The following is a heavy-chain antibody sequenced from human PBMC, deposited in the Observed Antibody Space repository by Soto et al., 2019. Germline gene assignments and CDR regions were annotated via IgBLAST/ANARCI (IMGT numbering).Heavy chain of an antibody. CDR1: GYTFTRYT. D-gene: IGHD2-15*01. Sequence: ASVKVSCKASGYTFTRYTMNWVRQAPGQRLEWMGWINPDNGNTKSSQKFQDRVIITRDTSASTAYMELSSLRSEDTAVYYCARGIATGQLAPWGQGTLVTVSA. CDR3: ARGIATGQLAP. CDR2: INPDNGNT. V-gene: IGHV1-3*01. J-gene: IGHJ5*02.